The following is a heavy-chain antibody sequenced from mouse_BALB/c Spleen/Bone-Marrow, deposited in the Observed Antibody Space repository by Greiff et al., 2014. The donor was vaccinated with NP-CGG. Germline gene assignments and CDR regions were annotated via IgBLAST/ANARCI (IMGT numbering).Heavy chain of an antibody. CDR2: IYPGTGSS. CDR1: GYIFTSYW. V-gene: IGHV1S132*01. CDR3: ARTSNPSMDY. J-gene: IGHJ4*01. D-gene: IGHD2-5*01. Sequence: VQREESGAELVRPGASVKLSCKTSGYIFTSYWIHWVQQRSGQGLEWIARIYPGTGSSYYNEKFKGKATLTADKSSSTAYMQLNSLKSEDSAVYFCARTSNPSMDYWGQGTSVTVSS.